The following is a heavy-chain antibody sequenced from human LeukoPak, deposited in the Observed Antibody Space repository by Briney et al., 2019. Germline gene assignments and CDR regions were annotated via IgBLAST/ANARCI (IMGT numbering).Heavy chain of an antibody. CDR1: RFTFSSYE. D-gene: IGHD2-8*01. CDR2: ISGSGIK. Sequence: PGESLRLSCAASRFTFSSYEMNWVPQAPGKGREWVSYISGSGIKHYADSVKGRFNISRDNAKNSLYLQMNSLRVEDTAVYYCAREDTGVAFDIWGQGTTVTV. V-gene: IGHV3-48*03. CDR3: AREDTGVAFDI. J-gene: IGHJ3*02.